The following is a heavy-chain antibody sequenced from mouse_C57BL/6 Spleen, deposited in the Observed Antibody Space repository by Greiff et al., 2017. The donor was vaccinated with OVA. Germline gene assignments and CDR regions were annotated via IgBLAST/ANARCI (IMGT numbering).Heavy chain of an antibody. V-gene: IGHV1-69*01. CDR2: IDPSDSYT. D-gene: IGHD1-1*01. J-gene: IGHJ3*01. CDR1: GYTFTSYW. CDR3: ARVTTVERAWFAY. Sequence: VQLQQPGAELVMPGASVKLSCKASGYTFTSYWMHWVKQRPGQGLEWIGEIDPSDSYTNYNQKFKGKSTLTVDKSSSTAYMQLSSLPSEDSAVYYCARVTTVERAWFAYWGQGTLVTVSA.